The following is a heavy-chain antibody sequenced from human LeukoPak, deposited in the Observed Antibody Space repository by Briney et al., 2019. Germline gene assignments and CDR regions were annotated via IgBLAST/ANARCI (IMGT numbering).Heavy chain of an antibody. CDR2: ISDSGST. CDR1: GDSISTYY. V-gene: IGHV4-59*01. J-gene: IGHJ5*02. D-gene: IGHD4-17*01. Sequence: SETLSLTCTVSGDSISTYYWTWIRQPPGKGLEWIGYISDSGSTNYNPSLKSRVTISLDTSKNQFSLKLISLTAADTAAYYCARVEYGDYGWFDPWGQGTLVTVSS. CDR3: ARVEYGDYGWFDP.